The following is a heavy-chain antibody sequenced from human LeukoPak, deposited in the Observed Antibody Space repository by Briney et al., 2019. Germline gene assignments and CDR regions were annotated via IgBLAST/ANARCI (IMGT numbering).Heavy chain of an antibody. Sequence: SETPSLTCTVSGGSISSSGYYWSWIRQPAGKGLEWLGRIYSNGNTNYNPSLKSRVAISEDMSKNQFSLKLSSVTAADTAVYYCARAPSGYGSGTYYSHYMDVWGTGTTVTVSS. CDR2: IYSNGNT. CDR1: GGSISSSGYY. CDR3: ARAPSGYGSGTYYSHYMDV. D-gene: IGHD3-10*01. J-gene: IGHJ6*03. V-gene: IGHV4-61*02.